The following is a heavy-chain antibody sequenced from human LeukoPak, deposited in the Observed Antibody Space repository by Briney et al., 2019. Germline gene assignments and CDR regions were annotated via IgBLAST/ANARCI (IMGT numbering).Heavy chain of an antibody. Sequence: GASLNISCKAPGYSFTSYWIGWVRQMPGKGLEGMGIIYPRDSDTRYSPSFQGQVTISADKSISTAYLQWSGLKASDTAMYYCARRRAAGVRGAIGAFDIWGQGTMVTVSS. CDR1: GYSFTSYW. D-gene: IGHD3-10*01. CDR2: IYPRDSDT. CDR3: ARRRAAGVRGAIGAFDI. V-gene: IGHV5-51*01. J-gene: IGHJ3*02.